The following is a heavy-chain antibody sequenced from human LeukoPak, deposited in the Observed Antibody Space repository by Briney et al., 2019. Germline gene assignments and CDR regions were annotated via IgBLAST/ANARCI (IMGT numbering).Heavy chain of an antibody. CDR1: GGSISSSSYY. CDR2: IYYSGST. Sequence: SETLSLTCTVSGGSISSSSYYWGWIRQPPGKGLEWIGSIYYSGSTYYNPSLKSRVTISVDTSKNQFSLKLSSVTAADTAVYYCARDRSEGVYGIDYWGQGTLVTVSS. J-gene: IGHJ4*02. CDR3: ARDRSEGVYGIDY. V-gene: IGHV4-39*07. D-gene: IGHD6-6*01.